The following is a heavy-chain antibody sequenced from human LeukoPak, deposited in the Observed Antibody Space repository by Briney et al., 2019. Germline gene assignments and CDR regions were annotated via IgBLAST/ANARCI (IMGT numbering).Heavy chain of an antibody. CDR3: ARGDLFDY. CDR1: GGSISSYY. Sequence: PSETLSHTCTVSGGSISSYYWSWIRQPPGKGLEWIGYIYYSGSTNYNPSLKSRVTISVDTSKNQFSLKLSSVTAADTAVYYCARGDLFDYWGQGTLVTVSS. CDR2: IYYSGST. J-gene: IGHJ4*02. V-gene: IGHV4-59*01.